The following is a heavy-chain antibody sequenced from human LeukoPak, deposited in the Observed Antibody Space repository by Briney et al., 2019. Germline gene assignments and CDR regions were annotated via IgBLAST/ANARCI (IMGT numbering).Heavy chain of an antibody. CDR2: IYASGSA. D-gene: IGHD2-2*01. J-gene: IGHJ4*02. CDR1: GGSMSSGNYY. CDR3: ARGGGGTTSLNY. Sequence: PSETLSVTCTVSGGSMSSGNYYWTWIRQPAGKGLEWIGRIYASGSANYNPSLKSRVTISVDTSKNQVSLKLSSVTAADTAMYYCARGGGGTTSLNYWGPGTQVTVSS. V-gene: IGHV4-61*02.